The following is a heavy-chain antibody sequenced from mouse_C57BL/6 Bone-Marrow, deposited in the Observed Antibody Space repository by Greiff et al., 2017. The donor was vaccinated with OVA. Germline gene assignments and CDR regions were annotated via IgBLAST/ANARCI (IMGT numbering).Heavy chain of an antibody. CDR1: GYTFTSYW. Sequence: QVQLQQPGAELVRPGTSVKLSCKASGYTFTSYWMHWVKQRPGQGLEWIGVIDPSDSYTNYNQKFKGKATLTVDTSSSTAYMQLSSLTSEDSAVYYCARWGTTVVATDAMDYWGQGTSVTVSS. J-gene: IGHJ4*01. V-gene: IGHV1-59*01. CDR2: IDPSDSYT. CDR3: ARWGTTVVATDAMDY. D-gene: IGHD1-1*01.